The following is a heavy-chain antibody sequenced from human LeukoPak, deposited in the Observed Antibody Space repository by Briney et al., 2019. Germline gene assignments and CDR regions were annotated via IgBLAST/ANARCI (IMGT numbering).Heavy chain of an antibody. CDR2: IRQDGGEK. Sequence: GGSLRLSCAVSGFTFSSYWMNWVRQAPGKGLEWLASIRQDGGEKSYVDSVKGRFTISRDNTKNSLYLQMSSLRAEDTAVYYCARDGTAAGLYFDLWGQGTLVTVSS. D-gene: IGHD6-13*01. J-gene: IGHJ4*01. CDR3: ARDGTAAGLYFDL. V-gene: IGHV3-7*01. CDR1: GFTFSSYW.